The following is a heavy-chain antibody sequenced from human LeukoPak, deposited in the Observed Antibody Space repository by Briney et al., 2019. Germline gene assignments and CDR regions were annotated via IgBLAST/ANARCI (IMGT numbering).Heavy chain of an antibody. CDR1: GFTFNNAW. CDR3: TTSRAVAGNDY. D-gene: IGHD6-19*01. V-gene: IGHV3-15*01. J-gene: IGHJ4*02. CDR2: IKSYTDGGTT. Sequence: GGSLRLSCAASGFTFNNAWMSWVRQAPGKGLEWVGRIKSYTDGGTTDYAAPVKGRFTISRDDSKNTLYLQMNSLKAEDTAVYYCTTSRAVAGNDYWGQGTLVTVSS.